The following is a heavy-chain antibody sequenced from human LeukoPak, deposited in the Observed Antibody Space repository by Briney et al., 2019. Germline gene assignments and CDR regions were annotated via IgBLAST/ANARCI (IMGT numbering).Heavy chain of an antibody. CDR2: INHSGST. CDR1: GGSFSGYY. J-gene: IGHJ3*01. Sequence: PSETLSLTCAVYGGSFSGYYWSWIRQPPGKGLEWIGEINHSGSTNYNPSLKSRVTISVDTSKNQFSLKLSSVTAADTAVYYCVRGLWPGSLKWYSFDVWGPGTVVTVSS. V-gene: IGHV4-34*01. D-gene: IGHD1-26*01. CDR3: VRGLWPGSLKWYSFDV.